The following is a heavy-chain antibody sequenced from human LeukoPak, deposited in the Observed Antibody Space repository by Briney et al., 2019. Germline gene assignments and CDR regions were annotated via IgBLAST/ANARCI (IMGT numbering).Heavy chain of an antibody. CDR1: GFTFSSYS. Sequence: GGSLRLSCAASGFTFSSYSMNWVRQAPGKGLEWVSSISSSSSYIYYAASVKGRFTISRDNAKNSLYLQMNSLRAEDTAVYYCARARGRTTRHWGQGTLVTVSS. D-gene: IGHD2/OR15-2a*01. J-gene: IGHJ4*02. CDR3: ARARGRTTRH. V-gene: IGHV3-21*01. CDR2: ISSSSSYI.